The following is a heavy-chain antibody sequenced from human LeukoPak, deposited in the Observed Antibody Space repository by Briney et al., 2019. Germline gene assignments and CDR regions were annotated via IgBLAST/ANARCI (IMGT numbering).Heavy chain of an antibody. CDR2: IWYDGSNK. V-gene: IGHV3-33*08. CDR1: GFTISSYG. Sequence: GGSLRLSCAASGFTISSYGMHWVRQAPGKGLEWVAVIWYDGSNKYYADSVKGRFTISRDNSKNTLYLQMNCLRAEDTAVYYCARDAWGYCSGGSCYSGYFDYWGQGTLVTVSS. CDR3: ARDAWGYCSGGSCYSGYFDY. J-gene: IGHJ4*02. D-gene: IGHD2-15*01.